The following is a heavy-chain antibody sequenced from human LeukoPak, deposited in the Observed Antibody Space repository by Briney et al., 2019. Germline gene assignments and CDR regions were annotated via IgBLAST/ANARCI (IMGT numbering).Heavy chain of an antibody. V-gene: IGHV4-39*02. Sequence: SETLSLTCTVSGGSISSSSYYWGWIHQPPGKGLEWIGSIYYSGSTYYNPSLKSRVTISVDTSKNQFSLKLSSVTAADTAVYYCAREITSGDYSDYWGQGTLVTVSS. CDR3: AREITSGDYSDY. D-gene: IGHD3-16*01. CDR1: GGSISSSSYY. J-gene: IGHJ4*02. CDR2: IYYSGST.